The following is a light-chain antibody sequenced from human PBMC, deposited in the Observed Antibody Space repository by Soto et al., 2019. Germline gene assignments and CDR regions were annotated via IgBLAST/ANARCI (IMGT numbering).Light chain of an antibody. Sequence: DIQMTQSPSTLSASVGDRVTITCRASQSISSWLAWYQQKPGKAPKLLIYEVSHRFSGVPDRFSGSGSGKDFTLKNSRVEADGVGVYYCMQTKQLTVTFGQGTKVEIK. CDR2: EVS. J-gene: IGKJ1*01. CDR3: MQTKQLTVT. V-gene: IGKV1-5*01. CDR1: QSISSW.